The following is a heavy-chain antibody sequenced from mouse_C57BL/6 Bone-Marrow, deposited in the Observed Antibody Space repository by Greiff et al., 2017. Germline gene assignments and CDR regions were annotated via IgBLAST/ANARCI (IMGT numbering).Heavy chain of an antibody. V-gene: IGHV1-62-2*01. D-gene: IGHD1-1*01. Sequence: VMLVESGAELVKPGASVKLSCKASGYTFTEYTIHWVKQRSGQGLEWIGWFYPGSGSIKYNEKFKDKATLTADKSSSTVYMELSRLTSEDSAVYFCARHALHLLLRVAWFAYWGQGTLVTVSA. CDR2: FYPGSGSI. J-gene: IGHJ3*01. CDR1: GYTFTEYT. CDR3: ARHALHLLLRVAWFAY.